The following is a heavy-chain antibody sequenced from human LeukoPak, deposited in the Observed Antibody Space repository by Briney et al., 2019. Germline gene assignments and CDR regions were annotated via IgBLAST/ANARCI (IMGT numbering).Heavy chain of an antibody. V-gene: IGHV3-21*01. D-gene: IGHD6-19*01. CDR1: GFTFSTYT. J-gene: IGHJ4*02. CDR3: ARGQWPDY. Sequence: GGSLRLSCAASGFTFSTYTMNWVRQAPGKGLECVSSISSASTHIYNADSAKGRFTISRDNAKNSLYLQMDSLRVEDTAVYCCARGQWPDYWGQGTLVTVSS. CDR2: ISSASTHI.